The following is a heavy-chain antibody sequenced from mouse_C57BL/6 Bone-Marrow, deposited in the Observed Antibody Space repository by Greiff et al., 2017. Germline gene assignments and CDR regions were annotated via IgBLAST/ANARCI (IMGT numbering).Heavy chain of an antibody. CDR1: GYTFTSSW. D-gene: IGHD6-1*01. J-gene: IGHJ3*01. CDR3: ARSSLRGFAY. Sequence: QVQLQQPGAELVMPGASVKLSCKASGYTFTSSWMHWVKQRPGQGLEWIGEIDPSDSYTNYNQKFKGKSTLTVDKSSSTAYMQLSSLTSEDSAVYYCARSSLRGFAYWGQGTLVTVSA. V-gene: IGHV1-69*01. CDR2: IDPSDSYT.